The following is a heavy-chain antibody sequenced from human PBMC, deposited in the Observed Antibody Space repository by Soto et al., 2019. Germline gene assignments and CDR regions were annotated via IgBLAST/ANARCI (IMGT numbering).Heavy chain of an antibody. V-gene: IGHV5-51*01. J-gene: IGHJ6*02. CDR1: GFNFTTYW. Sequence: GESLKISCKGSGFNFTTYWVGWVRQMPGKGLEWMGIIYPGDSDTRYSPSFQGQVTISADKSISTAYLQWSSLKASDTAMYYCARIVGLRGVISGMDVWGQGTTVTVSS. D-gene: IGHD3-10*01. CDR2: IYPGDSDT. CDR3: ARIVGLRGVISGMDV.